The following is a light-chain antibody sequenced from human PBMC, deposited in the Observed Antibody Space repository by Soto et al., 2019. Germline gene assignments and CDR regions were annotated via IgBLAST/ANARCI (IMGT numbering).Light chain of an antibody. CDR1: SSNIGTNY. J-gene: IGLJ3*02. CDR3: AAWDDSLSGVL. Sequence: QLVLSQPPSASGTPGQRVTVSCSGSSSNIGTNYVYWYQQLPATAPKLLIYRNNQRPSGVPDRFAGSKSGTSASLAISGLRSEDEADYFCAAWDDSLSGVLFGGGTKLTV. CDR2: RNN. V-gene: IGLV1-47*01.